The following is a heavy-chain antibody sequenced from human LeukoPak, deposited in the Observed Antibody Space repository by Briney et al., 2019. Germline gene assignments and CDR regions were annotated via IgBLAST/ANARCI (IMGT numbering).Heavy chain of an antibody. Sequence: SETLSLTCTVSGGSISSYYWGWIRQPPGKGLEWIGYIYYSGSTNYNPSLKSRVTISVDTSKNQFSLKLSSVTAADTAVYYCAIGWGYGLLWSYWGQGTLVTVSS. J-gene: IGHJ4*02. D-gene: IGHD3-10*01. CDR1: GGSISSYY. V-gene: IGHV4-59*01. CDR3: AIGWGYGLLWSY. CDR2: IYYSGST.